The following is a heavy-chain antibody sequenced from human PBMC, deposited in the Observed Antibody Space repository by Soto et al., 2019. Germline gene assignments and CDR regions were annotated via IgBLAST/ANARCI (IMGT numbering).Heavy chain of an antibody. CDR3: TRLKTGTQNLEDYYHYGMDV. J-gene: IGHJ6*02. V-gene: IGHV3-49*04. CDR2: IRSKAYGGTT. Sequence: PGGSLRLSCTASGFTFGDYAMSWVRQAPGKGLEWVGFIRSKAYGGTTEYAASVKGRFTISRDDSKSIAYLQMNSLKTEDTAVYYCTRLKTGTQNLEDYYHYGMDVWGQGTKVTVSS. CDR1: GFTFGDYA. D-gene: IGHD1-7*01.